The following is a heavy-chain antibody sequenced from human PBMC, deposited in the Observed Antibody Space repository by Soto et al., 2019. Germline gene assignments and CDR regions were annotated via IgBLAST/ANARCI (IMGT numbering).Heavy chain of an antibody. CDR3: ARDPPRYNWNYDY. Sequence: PGGSLRLSCAASGFTFSSYSMNWVRQAPGKGLEWVSSISSSSSYIYYADSVKGRFTISRDNAKNSLYLQMNSLRAEDTAVYYCARDPPRYNWNYDYWGQGTLVTVSS. J-gene: IGHJ4*02. V-gene: IGHV3-21*01. CDR1: GFTFSSYS. D-gene: IGHD1-7*01. CDR2: ISSSSSYI.